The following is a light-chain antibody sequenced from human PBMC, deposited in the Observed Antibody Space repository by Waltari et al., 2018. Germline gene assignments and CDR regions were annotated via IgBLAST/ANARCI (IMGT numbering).Light chain of an antibody. V-gene: IGLV3-1*01. J-gene: IGLJ2*01. Sequence: SYELTQPHSVSHSPEQTASITFSGVGLGAKFVSWYQQKPGQSPVLVIFQDITRPSGIPERFSGSNSGNTATLTISGTQAMDEADYYCQTWDNSAVVFGGGTKLTVL. CDR1: GLGAKF. CDR2: QDI. CDR3: QTWDNSAVV.